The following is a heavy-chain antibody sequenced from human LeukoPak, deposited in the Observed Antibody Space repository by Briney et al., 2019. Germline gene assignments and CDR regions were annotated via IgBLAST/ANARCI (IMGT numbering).Heavy chain of an antibody. D-gene: IGHD5-12*01. CDR1: GGTFSSYA. J-gene: IGHJ6*03. CDR3: ARDRRGYSGYDLNFYYYMDV. V-gene: IGHV1-69*05. CDR2: IIPISGTA. Sequence: SVKVSCKASGGTFSSYAISWVRQAPGQGLEWMGRIIPISGTANYAQKFQGRVTITTDESTSTAYMELSSLRSEDTAVYYCARDRRGYSGYDLNFYYYMDVWGKGTTVTVSS.